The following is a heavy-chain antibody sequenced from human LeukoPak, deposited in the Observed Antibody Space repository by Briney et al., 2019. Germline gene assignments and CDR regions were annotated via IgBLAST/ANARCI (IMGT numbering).Heavy chain of an antibody. D-gene: IGHD2-2*01. V-gene: IGHV4-59*12. CDR1: GGSISSYY. J-gene: IGHJ3*02. CDR2: IYYSGST. Sequence: SETLSLTCTVSGGSISSYYWSWIRQPPGKGLEWIGYIYYSGSTNYNPSLKSRVTISVDTSKNQFSLKLSSVTAADTAVYYCARDGVILGYCSSTSCPDAFDIWGQGTMVTVSS. CDR3: ARDGVILGYCSSTSCPDAFDI.